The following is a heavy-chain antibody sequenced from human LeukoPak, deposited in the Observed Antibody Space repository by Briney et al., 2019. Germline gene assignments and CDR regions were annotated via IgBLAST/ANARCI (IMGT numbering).Heavy chain of an antibody. CDR3: ARVHYYGSGSSDY. CDR1: GGSISSSSYY. D-gene: IGHD3-10*01. J-gene: IGHJ4*02. CDR2: IYYSGST. Sequence: SETLSLTCTVSGGSISSSSYYWGWIRQPPGKGLEWIGSIYYSGSTYYNPSLKSRVTISVDTSKNQFSLKLSSVTAADTAVYYCARVHYYGSGSSDYWGQGTLVTVSS. V-gene: IGHV4-39*07.